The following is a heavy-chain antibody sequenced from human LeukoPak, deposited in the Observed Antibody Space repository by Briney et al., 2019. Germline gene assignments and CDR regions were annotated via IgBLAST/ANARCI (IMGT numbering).Heavy chain of an antibody. CDR1: GFTFSPYA. Sequence: PGGSLRLSCTASGFTFSPYAMNWVRQAPGKGLEWVSYISSGSTSVYYADSVKGRFIISRDNAKNSLSLQMNSLRAEDTAVYYCANLPLPVGLLWFGDSHGMDVWGQGTTVTVSS. CDR2: ISSGSTSV. D-gene: IGHD3-10*01. CDR3: ANLPLPVGLLWFGDSHGMDV. V-gene: IGHV3-48*04. J-gene: IGHJ6*02.